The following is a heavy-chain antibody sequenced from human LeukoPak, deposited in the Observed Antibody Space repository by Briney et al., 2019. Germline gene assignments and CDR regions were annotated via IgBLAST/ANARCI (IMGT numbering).Heavy chain of an antibody. D-gene: IGHD3-22*01. CDR1: GFIFSSYW. V-gene: IGHV3-7*01. CDR2: IKQDGSEK. J-gene: IGHJ4*02. Sequence: GGSLRLSCAASGFIFSSYWMSWVRQAPGKGLEWVANIKQDGSEKYYVDSVKGRFTISRDNAKNSLYLQMNSLRAEDTAVYYYARGGYYYDSSGYYDYWGQGTLVTVSS. CDR3: ARGGYYYDSSGYYDY.